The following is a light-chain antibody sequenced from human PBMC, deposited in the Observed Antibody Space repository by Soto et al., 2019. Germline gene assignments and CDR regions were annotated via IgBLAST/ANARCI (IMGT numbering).Light chain of an antibody. V-gene: IGKV3-11*01. CDR2: DAS. CDR3: QQRSNWISYT. J-gene: IGKJ2*01. CDR1: QSVSSY. Sequence: EIVLTQSPATLSLSPGERATLSCRASQSVSSYLAWYQQKPGQAPRLLIYDASNRATGIPARFSGSGSGTDFTLTIGSLEPEDFSVYYCQQRSNWISYTFGQGTKLEIK.